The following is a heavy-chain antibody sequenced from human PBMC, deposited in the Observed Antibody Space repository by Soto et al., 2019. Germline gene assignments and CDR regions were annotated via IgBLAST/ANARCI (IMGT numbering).Heavy chain of an antibody. CDR3: ARRLDTAMDYYGMDV. Sequence: ASVKVSCKASGYTFTSYAMHWVRQAPGQRLEWMGWINTGNGNTKYSQKFQGRVTITRDTFASTAYMELSSLRSEDTAVYYCARRLDTAMDYYGMDVWGQGTTVTVSS. CDR2: INTGNGNT. V-gene: IGHV1-3*04. D-gene: IGHD5-18*01. J-gene: IGHJ6*02. CDR1: GYTFTSYA.